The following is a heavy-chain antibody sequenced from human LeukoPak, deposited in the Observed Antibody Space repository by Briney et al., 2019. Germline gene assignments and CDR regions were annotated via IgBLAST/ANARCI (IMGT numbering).Heavy chain of an antibody. D-gene: IGHD7-27*01. V-gene: IGHV4-59*01. J-gene: IGHJ4*02. CDR1: GGSISSSY. CDR3: ASNTGTVFDY. Sequence: SETLSLTCTVSGGSISSSYWSWIRQPPGKGLEWIGYIYYSGSTNYNPSLKSRVTISVDTSKNQFSLKLSSVIAADTAVYYCASNTGTVFDYWGQGALVTVSS. CDR2: IYYSGST.